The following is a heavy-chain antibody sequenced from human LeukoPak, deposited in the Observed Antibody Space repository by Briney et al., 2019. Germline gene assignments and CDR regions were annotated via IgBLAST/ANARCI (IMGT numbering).Heavy chain of an antibody. J-gene: IGHJ5*01. CDR1: VYTFTEYY. Sequence: ASVKVSCKAPVYTFTEYYVLWLRQAPGQGLEWMGWVTLSTGNIYYAQNFQGRVTMSRDTSISTVYMQLGSLKSDDTGIYYCARDIAPSGAWWFDSWGQGTLVTVSS. V-gene: IGHV1-2*02. CDR2: VTLSTGNI. CDR3: ARDIAPSGAWWFDS. D-gene: IGHD6-13*01.